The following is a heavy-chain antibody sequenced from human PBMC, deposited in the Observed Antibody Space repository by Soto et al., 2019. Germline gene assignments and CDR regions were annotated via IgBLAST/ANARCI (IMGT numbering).Heavy chain of an antibody. Sequence: PSETLSLTCTVSGGSISSYYWSWIRQPPGKGLEWIGYIHYSGSTNYNPSLKSRVTISVDTSKNQFSLKLSSVTAADTAVYYCARWNYYDSSGYFTFDYWGQGTLVTVSS. CDR2: IHYSGST. J-gene: IGHJ4*02. CDR1: GGSISSYY. D-gene: IGHD3-22*01. CDR3: ARWNYYDSSGYFTFDY. V-gene: IGHV4-59*01.